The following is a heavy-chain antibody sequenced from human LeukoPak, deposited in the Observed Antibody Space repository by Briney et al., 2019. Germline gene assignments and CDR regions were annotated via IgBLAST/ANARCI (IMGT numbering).Heavy chain of an antibody. Sequence: GGSLRLSCAVSGFMFNSYTMSWVRQAPGKGLEWVSAISGSGGSTNYADSVKGRFTISRDNSKNTLYLQMNSLRAEDTAVYYCAKDSRYCSSTSCYTPSYYYYGMDVWGQGTTVTVSS. J-gene: IGHJ6*02. CDR1: GFMFNSYT. CDR3: AKDSRYCSSTSCYTPSYYYYGMDV. CDR2: ISGSGGST. D-gene: IGHD2-2*01. V-gene: IGHV3-23*01.